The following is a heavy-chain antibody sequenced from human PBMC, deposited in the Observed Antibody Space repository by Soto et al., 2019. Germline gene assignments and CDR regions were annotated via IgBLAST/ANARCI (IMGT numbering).Heavy chain of an antibody. CDR1: GASISSRY. CDR3: ARNGDCTRPGCIVGWFDP. D-gene: IGHD2-8*01. V-gene: IGHV4-59*12. Sequence: SXTLSLTCTASGASISSRYWSWFRQPPVNGLEWIVYIYYSGVTNYNPSLEGRVTISIDKSKNQFYLDLNSVTAADTAMYYCARNGDCTRPGCIVGWFDPWGPGTQVTVSS. CDR2: IYYSGVT. J-gene: IGHJ5*02.